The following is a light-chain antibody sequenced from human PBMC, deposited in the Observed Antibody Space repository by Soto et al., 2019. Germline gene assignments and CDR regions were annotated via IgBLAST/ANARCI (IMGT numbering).Light chain of an antibody. CDR3: QVWDSSSDQHV. CDR2: EDS. CDR1: NIGTKS. J-gene: IGLJ1*01. V-gene: IGLV3-21*02. Sequence: SYELTQPPSMSVAPGQTASITCGGNNIGTKSVHWYQQKPGQAPVLVVYEDSDQPSGIPERFSGSNSGNTATLTIIRVEAGDEADYYCQVWDSSSDQHVFGTGTKVTVL.